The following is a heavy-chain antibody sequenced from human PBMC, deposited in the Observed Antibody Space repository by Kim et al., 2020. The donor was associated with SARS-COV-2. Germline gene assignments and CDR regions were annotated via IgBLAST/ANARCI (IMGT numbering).Heavy chain of an antibody. Sequence: GGSLRLSCAASGFTFSSYAMHWVRQAPGKGLEWVAVISYDGSNKYYADSVKGRFTISRDNSKNTLYLQMNSLRAEDTAVYYCARDEVVPAAATGYYYYGMDVWGQGTTVTVSS. CDR2: ISYDGSNK. CDR1: GFTFSSYA. CDR3: ARDEVVPAAATGYYYYGMDV. D-gene: IGHD2-2*01. J-gene: IGHJ6*02. V-gene: IGHV3-30-3*01.